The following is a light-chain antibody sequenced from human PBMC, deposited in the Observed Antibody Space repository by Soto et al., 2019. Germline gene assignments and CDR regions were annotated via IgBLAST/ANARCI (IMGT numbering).Light chain of an antibody. Sequence: EIVMTQSPATLSVSPGERVTLSCRASQSVSNNLAWYQQKPGQAPRLLISGASTRATGIPARFSGSGSGTEFTRTISSLQSEDCAVYYCQQYHDWWTFGQGTKVEIK. J-gene: IGKJ1*01. CDR3: QQYHDWWT. CDR2: GAS. V-gene: IGKV3-15*01. CDR1: QSVSNN.